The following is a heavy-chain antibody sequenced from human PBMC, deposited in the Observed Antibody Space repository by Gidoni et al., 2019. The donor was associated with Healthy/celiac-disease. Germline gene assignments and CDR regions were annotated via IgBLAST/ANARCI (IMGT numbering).Heavy chain of an antibody. V-gene: IGHV3-23*01. Sequence: EVQLLESGGGLVQPGGSLRLSCAASGFTSSSYAMSWVRQAPGKGLEWVAAISGSGGSTYYADSVKGRFTISRDNSKNTLYLQMNSLRAEDTAVYYCAKDRWSAYYGSGIPSVDHWGQGTLVTVSS. J-gene: IGHJ4*02. CDR1: GFTSSSYA. CDR3: AKDRWSAYYGSGIPSVDH. D-gene: IGHD3-10*01. CDR2: ISGSGGST.